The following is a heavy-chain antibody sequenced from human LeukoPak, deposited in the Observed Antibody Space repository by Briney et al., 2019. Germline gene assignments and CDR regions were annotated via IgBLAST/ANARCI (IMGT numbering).Heavy chain of an antibody. D-gene: IGHD5-24*01. J-gene: IGHJ4*02. V-gene: IGHV3-21*01. Sequence: PGGSLRLSCAASGFTFYGYSMNWVRQAPGKGLEWVASISMSGRYIHYAGSVRGRFTISRDNGRNSVYLQMTGLRIEDTATYFCARWLDGYTPLDYWGQGVLVTVSS. CDR3: ARWLDGYTPLDY. CDR1: GFTFYGYS. CDR2: ISMSGRYI.